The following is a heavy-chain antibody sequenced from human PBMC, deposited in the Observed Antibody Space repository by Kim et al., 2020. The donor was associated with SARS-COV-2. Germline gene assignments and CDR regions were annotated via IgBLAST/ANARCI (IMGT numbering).Heavy chain of an antibody. CDR3: ARGLN. CDR2: ISYDGSNK. CDR1: GFTFSNYA. V-gene: IGHV3-30*04. Sequence: GGSLRLSCAASGFTFSNYAMHWVRQAPGKGLEWVAVISYDGSNKYYADSVKGRFTISRDNSKNTLYLQMNSLRAEDTAVYYCARGLNWGQGTMVTVSS. J-gene: IGHJ3*01.